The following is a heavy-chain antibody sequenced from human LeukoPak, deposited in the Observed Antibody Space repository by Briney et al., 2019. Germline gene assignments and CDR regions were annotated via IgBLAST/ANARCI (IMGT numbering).Heavy chain of an antibody. J-gene: IGHJ6*02. Sequence: PSETRSLTCTVSGGSISNYYWSWIRQPPGEGLECIGYIYYSGSTNHNPSLKSRVTISVDTSKNQFSLKLSSVTAADTAVYYCARHFRGLDVWGQGTTVTVSS. D-gene: IGHD5-24*01. CDR1: GGSISNYY. V-gene: IGHV4-59*08. CDR2: IYYSGST. CDR3: ARHFRGLDV.